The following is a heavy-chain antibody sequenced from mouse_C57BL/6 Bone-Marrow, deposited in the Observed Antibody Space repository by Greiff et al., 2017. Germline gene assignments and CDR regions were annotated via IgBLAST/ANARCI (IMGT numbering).Heavy chain of an antibody. CDR2: IDPSDSYT. J-gene: IGHJ2*01. Sequence: QVQLQQPGAELVMPGASVKLSCKASGYTFTSYWMHWVKQRPGQGLEWIGEIDPSDSYTNYNQKFKGKATLTVDKSSSTAYMQLSSLTSEDSAVYCCARAGPYSSNPDYWGQGTTLTVSS. V-gene: IGHV1-69*01. D-gene: IGHD2-5*01. CDR3: ARAGPYSSNPDY. CDR1: GYTFTSYW.